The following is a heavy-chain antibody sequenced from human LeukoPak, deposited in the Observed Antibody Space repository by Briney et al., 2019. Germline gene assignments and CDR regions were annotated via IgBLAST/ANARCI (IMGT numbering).Heavy chain of an antibody. V-gene: IGHV4-61*02. CDR1: GGSIRSGSYY. D-gene: IGHD6-6*01. Sequence: PSETLSLTCTVSGGSIRSGSYYWSWIRQAAGKGLEWIGRVYTSGSTNYNPSLESRVTISVDTSKNQFSLNLSSVTAADTAVYYCARDHYSSSNWFDPWGQGTLVTVSS. CDR2: VYTSGST. J-gene: IGHJ5*02. CDR3: ARDHYSSSNWFDP.